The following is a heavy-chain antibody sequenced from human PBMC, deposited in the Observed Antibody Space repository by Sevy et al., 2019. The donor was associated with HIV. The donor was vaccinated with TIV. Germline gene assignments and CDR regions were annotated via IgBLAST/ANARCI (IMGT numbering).Heavy chain of an antibody. V-gene: IGHV4-39*01. Sequence: SETLSLTCTVSGGSINRSSYYWGWIRQPPGKGLEWIASIHSGGNAYYNPSLKSRVTVSVDTSKNQGSLKRTSVTAADTAVYYCARQGGSCKSGPCYTFFDFWGQGTLVTVSS. CDR2: IHSGGNA. CDR3: ARQGGSCKSGPCYTFFDF. J-gene: IGHJ4*02. CDR1: GGSINRSSYY. D-gene: IGHD2-8*02.